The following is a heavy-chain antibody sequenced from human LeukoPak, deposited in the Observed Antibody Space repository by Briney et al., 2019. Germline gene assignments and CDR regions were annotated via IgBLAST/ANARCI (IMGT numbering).Heavy chain of an antibody. CDR1: GYTFTSYG. V-gene: IGHV1-69*13. D-gene: IGHD3-3*01. J-gene: IGHJ4*02. Sequence: ASVKVSCKASGYTFTSYGISWVRQAPGQGLEWMGGIIPIFGTANYAQKFQGRVTITADEFTSTAYMELSSLRSEDTAVYYCATYDFWSPYYFDYWGQGTLVTVSS. CDR2: IIPIFGTA. CDR3: ATYDFWSPYYFDY.